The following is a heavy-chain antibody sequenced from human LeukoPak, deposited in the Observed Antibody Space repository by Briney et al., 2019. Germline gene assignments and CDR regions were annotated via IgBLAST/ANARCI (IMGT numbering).Heavy chain of an antibody. J-gene: IGHJ6*02. Sequence: GGSLRLSCAASGFTFSSYSMNWVRQAPGKGLEWVSYISSSSSTIYYADSVKGRFTISRDNAKNSLYLQMNSLRAEDTAVYYCARETTRSDDFWSGYFPYYYYGMDVWGQGTTVTVSS. D-gene: IGHD3-3*01. CDR1: GFTFSSYS. V-gene: IGHV3-48*04. CDR2: ISSSSSTI. CDR3: ARETTRSDDFWSGYFPYYYYGMDV.